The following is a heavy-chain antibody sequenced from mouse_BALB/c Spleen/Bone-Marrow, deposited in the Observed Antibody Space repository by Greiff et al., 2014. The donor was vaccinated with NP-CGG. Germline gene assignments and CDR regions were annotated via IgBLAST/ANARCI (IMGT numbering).Heavy chain of an antibody. J-gene: IGHJ2*01. CDR1: GYSFTGYY. Sequence: VQLKESGPDLVKPGASVKISCKASGYSFTGYYVHWVKQSHVKSLEWIGRINPYNGATTYNQNFKDKASLTVDKSSSTAYMELHSLTSEDSAVYYCARSWDYWGQGTTLTVSS. CDR3: ARSWDY. D-gene: IGHD4-1*01. V-gene: IGHV1-31*01. CDR2: INPYNGAT.